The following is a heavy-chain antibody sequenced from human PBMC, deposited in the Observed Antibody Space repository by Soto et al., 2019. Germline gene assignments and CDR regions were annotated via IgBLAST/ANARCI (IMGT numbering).Heavy chain of an antibody. Sequence: GGSLRLSCAASGFVFEMYWMHWVRQTPGKGPEWVSRISDDGARTDYADSVKGRFTISRDNAKNSLYLQMNSLRAEDTAVYYCTRGPRPSSVGTADFWGMGALVTVSS. CDR1: GFVFEMYW. J-gene: IGHJ4*02. CDR2: ISDDGART. D-gene: IGHD6-13*01. V-gene: IGHV3-74*01. CDR3: TRGPRPSSVGTADF.